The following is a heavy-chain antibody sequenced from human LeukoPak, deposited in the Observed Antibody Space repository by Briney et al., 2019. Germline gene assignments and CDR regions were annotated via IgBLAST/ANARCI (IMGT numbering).Heavy chain of an antibody. CDR1: GGSFSGYY. D-gene: IGHD3-22*01. CDR3: ARAAGGYDSSGYYYGQFDY. V-gene: IGHV4-34*01. CDR2: INHSGST. J-gene: IGHJ4*02. Sequence: SETPSLTCAVYGGSFSGYYWSWIRQPPGKGLEWIGEINHSGSTNYNPSLKSRVTISVDTSKNQFSLKLSSVTAADTAVYYCARAAGGYDSSGYYYGQFDYWGQGTLVTVSS.